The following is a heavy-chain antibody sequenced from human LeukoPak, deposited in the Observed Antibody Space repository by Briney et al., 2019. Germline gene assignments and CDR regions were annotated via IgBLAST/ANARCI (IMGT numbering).Heavy chain of an antibody. CDR1: RFTFSSYA. J-gene: IGHJ4*02. D-gene: IGHD2-15*01. Sequence: GGSLRLSCAASRFTFSSYAMSWVRQAPGKGLEWVSAISGSGGSTYYADSVKGRFTISRDNSKNTLYLQMNSLRAEDTAVYYCAKGQQRYCSGGSCYFDYWGQGTLVTVSS. CDR3: AKGQQRYCSGGSCYFDY. CDR2: ISGSGGST. V-gene: IGHV3-23*01.